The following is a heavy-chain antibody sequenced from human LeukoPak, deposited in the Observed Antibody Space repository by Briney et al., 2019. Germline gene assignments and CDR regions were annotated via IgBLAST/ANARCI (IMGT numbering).Heavy chain of an antibody. J-gene: IGHJ5*02. CDR3: ARQSSRDQIYDFWSGYYTRWFDP. CDR2: IYHSGST. Sequence: SETLSLTCAVSGYSISSGYYWGWIRQPPGKGLEWIGSIYHSGSTYYIPSLKSRVTISVDTSKNQFSLKLSSVTAADTAVYYCARQSSRDQIYDFWSGYYTRWFDPWGQGTLVTVSS. CDR1: GYSISSGYY. V-gene: IGHV4-38-2*01. D-gene: IGHD3-3*01.